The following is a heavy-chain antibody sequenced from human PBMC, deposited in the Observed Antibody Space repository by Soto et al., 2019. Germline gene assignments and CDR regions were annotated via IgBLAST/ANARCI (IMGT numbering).Heavy chain of an antibody. CDR3: ARLEGLATISYYFDY. CDR2: IYFSGTT. CDR1: GGSTTSYF. Sequence: PSETLSLTCTVSGGSTTSYFWSWIRQPPGQGLEWIGYIYFSGTTNFNPSLKSRVTISVDKSKNQFSLKLNSVTAADTAVYYCARLEGLATISYYFDYWGQGTLVTVSS. D-gene: IGHD3-9*01. J-gene: IGHJ4*02. V-gene: IGHV4-59*08.